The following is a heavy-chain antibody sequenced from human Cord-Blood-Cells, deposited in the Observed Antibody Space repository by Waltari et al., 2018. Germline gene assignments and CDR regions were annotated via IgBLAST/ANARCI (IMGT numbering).Heavy chain of an antibody. CDR2: MNPNSGNT. D-gene: IGHD3-16*01. J-gene: IGHJ3*02. Sequence: QVHLVHSGAEVKKPGASVKVSCKASGYPLTSPTINWGRQATGQGLEGMGWMNPNSGNTGYAQKFQGRVTITRNTSISTAYMELSSLRSEDTAVYYCARGWRRGAFDIWGQGTMVTVSS. V-gene: IGHV1-8*03. CDR1: GYPLTSPT. CDR3: ARGWRRGAFDI.